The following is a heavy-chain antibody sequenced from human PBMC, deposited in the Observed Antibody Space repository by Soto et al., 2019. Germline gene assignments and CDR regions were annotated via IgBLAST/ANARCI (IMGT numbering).Heavy chain of an antibody. CDR2: ISYDGSNK. V-gene: IGHV3-30-3*01. CDR3: ARGGRYCISTSCSRFDY. J-gene: IGHJ4*02. CDR1: GFTFSSYA. D-gene: IGHD2-2*01. Sequence: PGESLKISCAASGFTFSSYAMHWVRQAPGKGLEWVAVISYDGSNKYYADSVKGRFTISRDNSKNTLYLQMNSLRAEDTAVYYCARGGRYCISTSCSRFDYWGQGTLVTVSS.